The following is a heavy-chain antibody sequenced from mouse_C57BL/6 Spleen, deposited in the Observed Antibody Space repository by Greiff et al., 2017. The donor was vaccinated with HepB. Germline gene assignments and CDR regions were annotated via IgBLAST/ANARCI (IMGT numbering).Heavy chain of an antibody. J-gene: IGHJ4*01. CDR2: IWSGGST. Sequence: QVQLQQSGPGLVQPSQSLSITCTASGFSLTSYGVHWVRQSPGKGLEWLGVIWSGGSTDYNADFISRLSISKDNSKSQVFFKMNSLLADDTAIYYGARRGLYDYDTYAMDFWGQGTSVTVSS. CDR1: GFSLTSYG. CDR3: ARRGLYDYDTYAMDF. V-gene: IGHV2-2*01. D-gene: IGHD2-4*01.